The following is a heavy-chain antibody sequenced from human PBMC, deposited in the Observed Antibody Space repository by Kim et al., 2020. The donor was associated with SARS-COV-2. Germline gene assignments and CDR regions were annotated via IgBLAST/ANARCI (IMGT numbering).Heavy chain of an antibody. CDR1: GGSISSGGYY. D-gene: IGHD3-22*01. Sequence: SETLSLTCTVSGGSISSGGYYWSWIRQHPGKGLEWIGYIYYSGSTYYNPSLKSRVTISVDTSKNQFSLKLSSVTAADTAVYYCARKGSAYYYDSSGYYPLGLGAFDSWSQGTMVTVSS. CDR2: IYYSGST. CDR3: ARKGSAYYYDSSGYYPLGLGAFDS. V-gene: IGHV4-31*03. J-gene: IGHJ3*02.